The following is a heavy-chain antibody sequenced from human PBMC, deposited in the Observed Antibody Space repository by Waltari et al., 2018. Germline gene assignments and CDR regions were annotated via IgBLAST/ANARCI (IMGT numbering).Heavy chain of an antibody. CDR1: GATFSNYA. CDR3: ARGREPGLVVLPADV. J-gene: IGHJ6*02. CDR2: IIPFLDVT. Sequence: QVQPVQSEAEVKKPGSSVKVSCRDSGATFSNYASNWVRLAPGQGLEWMGRIIPFLDVTKYAGNFQGRVTFTADQSTGTAFMELSSLRSDDTAVYYCARGREPGLVVLPADVWGQGTTVTVAS. V-gene: IGHV1-69*09. D-gene: IGHD2-2*01.